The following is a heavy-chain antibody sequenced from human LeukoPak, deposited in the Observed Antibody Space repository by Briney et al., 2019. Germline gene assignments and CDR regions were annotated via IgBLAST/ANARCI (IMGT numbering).Heavy chain of an antibody. Sequence: SVKVSCKASGGTFSSYAISWVRQAPGQGLEWMGGIIPIFGTADYAQKFQGRVTITADKSTSTAYMELSSLRSEDTAVYYCARLTATISDAFDIWGQGTMVTVSS. CDR3: ARLTATISDAFDI. J-gene: IGHJ3*02. CDR2: IIPIFGTA. V-gene: IGHV1-69*06. D-gene: IGHD2-21*02. CDR1: GGTFSSYA.